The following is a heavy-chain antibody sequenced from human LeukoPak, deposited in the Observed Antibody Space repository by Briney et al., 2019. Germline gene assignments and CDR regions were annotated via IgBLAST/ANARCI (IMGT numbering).Heavy chain of an antibody. J-gene: IGHJ6*03. CDR2: INHSGST. CDR1: GGSFSGYY. D-gene: IGHD3-22*01. CDR3: ARGRGNYDSSGYYYYYYYYMDV. V-gene: IGHV4-34*01. Sequence: SETLSLTCAVYGGSFSGYYWIWIRQPPGKGLEWIGEINHSGSTNYNPSLKSRVTISVDTSKNQFSLKLSSVTAADTAVYYCARGRGNYDSSGYYYYYYYYMDVWGKGTTVTVSS.